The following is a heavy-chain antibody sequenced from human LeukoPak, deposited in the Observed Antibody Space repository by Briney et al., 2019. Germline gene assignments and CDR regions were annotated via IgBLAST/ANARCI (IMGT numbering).Heavy chain of an antibody. CDR3: AKETVVVVAATPDAFDI. CDR1: GFTFSSYA. D-gene: IGHD2-15*01. CDR2: ISGSGGST. V-gene: IGHV3-23*01. Sequence: GGSLRLSCAASGFTFSSYAMSWVRQAPGKGLDWVSGISGSGGSTHYADSVKDRFTISRDNSKNTLYLQLNSLRAEDTAVYYCAKETVVVVAATPDAFDIWGQGTMVTVSS. J-gene: IGHJ3*02.